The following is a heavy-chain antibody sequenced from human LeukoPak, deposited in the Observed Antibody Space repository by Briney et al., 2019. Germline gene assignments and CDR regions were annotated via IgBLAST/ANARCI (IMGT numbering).Heavy chain of an antibody. CDR3: AKGSGGRWALVN. Sequence: ARCMTLSCAASGFSLSSIGMDWVRQAAGKGREWVTVLSSDGNNQYYADSVQGRFTMTRDISKNTIYLQLSSLRAEDTAVYYCAKGSGGRWALVNWGQGTLVTVSS. CDR2: LSSDGNNQ. J-gene: IGHJ4*02. CDR1: GFSLSSIG. V-gene: IGHV3-30*18. D-gene: IGHD2-15*01.